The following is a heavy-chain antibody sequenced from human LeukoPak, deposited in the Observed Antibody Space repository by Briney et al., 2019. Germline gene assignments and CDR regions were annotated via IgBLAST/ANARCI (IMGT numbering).Heavy chain of an antibody. Sequence: GGSLRLSCAASGFTFSSYSINWVCQAPGKGLEWVSYISSSSGSIYYADSVKGRFSISRDNAKSSVSLHMNSLRDEDTAVYYCARGCDTNCFFNDYWGQGTLVTVSS. CDR3: ARGCDTNCFFNDY. CDR2: ISSSSGSI. J-gene: IGHJ4*02. V-gene: IGHV3-48*02. D-gene: IGHD2-8*01. CDR1: GFTFSSYS.